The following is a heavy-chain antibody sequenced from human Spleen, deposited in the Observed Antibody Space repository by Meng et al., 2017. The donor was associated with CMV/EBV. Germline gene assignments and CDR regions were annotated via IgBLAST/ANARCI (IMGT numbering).Heavy chain of an antibody. CDR3: ARGPFRYARFLENNWLDS. D-gene: IGHD3-3*01. V-gene: IGHV4-59*01. CDR1: RGTISSYY. Sequence: SETLSLTCTVSRGTISSYYWNWIRQPPGKGLEWIGYIYYSGSTNYNPSLQSRVTMSVDPSKKQFSLHLSSVTAADTAVYYCARGPFRYARFLENNWLDSWGQGTLVTVSS. J-gene: IGHJ5*01. CDR2: IYYSGST.